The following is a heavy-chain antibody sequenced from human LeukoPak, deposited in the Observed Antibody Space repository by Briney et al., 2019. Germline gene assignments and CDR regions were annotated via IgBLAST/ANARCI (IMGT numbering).Heavy chain of an antibody. J-gene: IGHJ4*02. D-gene: IGHD1-26*01. Sequence: SETLSLTCAVSGYSISSCYYWGWIRQPPGKGLEWIGSIYHSGSTYYNPSLKSRVTISVDTSKNQFSLKLSSVTAADTAVYYCARISGSYYIDYWGQGTLVTVSS. CDR3: ARISGSYYIDY. CDR2: IYHSGST. CDR1: GYSISSCYY. V-gene: IGHV4-38-2*01.